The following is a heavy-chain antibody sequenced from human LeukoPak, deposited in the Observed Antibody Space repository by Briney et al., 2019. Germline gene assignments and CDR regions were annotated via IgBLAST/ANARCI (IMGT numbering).Heavy chain of an antibody. J-gene: IGHJ4*02. CDR3: TRVVYYYGSGSPQKFDY. CDR2: IXXKAYGGTT. V-gene: IGHV3-49*03. CDR1: GFTFGDYA. D-gene: IGHD3-10*01. Sequence: GGSLXLSCTASGFTFGDYAMSWFRQAPXXXXXXVGXIXXKAYGGTTEYAASVKGRFTISRDDSKSIAYLQMNSLKTEDTAVYYCTRVVYYYGSGSPQKFDYWGQGTLVTVSS.